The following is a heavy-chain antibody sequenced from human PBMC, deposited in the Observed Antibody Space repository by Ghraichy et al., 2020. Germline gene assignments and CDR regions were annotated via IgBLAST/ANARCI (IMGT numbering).Heavy chain of an antibody. J-gene: IGHJ3*02. CDR2: INPNRGGT. D-gene: IGHD3-22*01. CDR1: GYTFTGYY. CDR3: AGDRYYDSSRAAFDI. Sequence: ASVKVSCKASGYTFTGYYMHWVRQAPGQGLEWMGWINPNRGGTNYAQKFQGRVTMTRDTSISPAYMELSRLRSDDTAVYYCAGDRYYDSSRAAFDIWGQGTMVTVSS. V-gene: IGHV1-2*02.